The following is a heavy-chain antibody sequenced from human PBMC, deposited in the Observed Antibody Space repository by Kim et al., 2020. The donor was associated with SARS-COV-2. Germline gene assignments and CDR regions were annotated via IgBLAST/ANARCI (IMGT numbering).Heavy chain of an antibody. Sequence: GGSLRLSCAASGFTFSSYAMHWVRQAPGKGLEWVAVISYDGSNKYYADSVKGRLTISRDNSKNTLYLQMNSLRAEDTAVYYCARGVVGWLPHPYYFDCWGQGTLVTVSS. D-gene: IGHD2-15*01. J-gene: IGHJ4*02. CDR3: ARGVVGWLPHPYYFDC. V-gene: IGHV3-30*04. CDR1: GFTFSSYA. CDR2: ISYDGSNK.